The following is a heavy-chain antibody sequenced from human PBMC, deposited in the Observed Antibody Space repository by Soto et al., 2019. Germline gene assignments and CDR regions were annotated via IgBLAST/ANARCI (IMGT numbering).Heavy chain of an antibody. CDR1: GFTFSSHC. CDR3: VTRITTLLPFKY. D-gene: IGHD3-22*01. V-gene: IGHV3-21*01. CDR2: ISSSSTYI. Sequence: EVRLVESGGGLVKPGGSLRLSCAASGFTFSSHCMDWVRQVPGRGLQWVASISSSSTYIYYADVVKGRFIISRDNAKNSLLIHINSPRAEDTADYYCVTRITTLLPFKYWGQGTKVTVSS. J-gene: IGHJ4*02.